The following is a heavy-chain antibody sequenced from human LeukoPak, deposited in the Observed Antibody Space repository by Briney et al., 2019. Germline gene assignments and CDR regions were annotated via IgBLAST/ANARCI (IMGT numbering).Heavy chain of an antibody. CDR3: ARDAINAARGWFDP. CDR2: MSSSGDTI. Sequence: PGGSLRLSCAASGFTFSDYYMSWIRQAPGKGLEWVSYMSSSGDTIYYADSVKGRFTISRDNAKNSLYLQMNSLRAEDTAIYYCARDAINAARGWFDPWGQGTLVAVSS. V-gene: IGHV3-11*04. CDR1: GFTFSDYY. D-gene: IGHD6-6*01. J-gene: IGHJ5*02.